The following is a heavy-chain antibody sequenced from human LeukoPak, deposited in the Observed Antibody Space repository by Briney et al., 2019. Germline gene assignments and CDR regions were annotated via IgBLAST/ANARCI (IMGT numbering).Heavy chain of an antibody. CDR3: ARGKYSSGWFDY. CDR1: GFTFSSYS. J-gene: IGHJ4*02. D-gene: IGHD6-19*01. CDR2: ITTSSTYI. V-gene: IGHV3-21*01. Sequence: PGGSLRLSCAASGFTFSSYSMSWVRQAPGKGLEWVSSITTSSTYISYADSVKGRFTISRDNAKNSLYLQMNSLRVEDTAVYYCARGKYSSGWFDYWGQGTLVTVSS.